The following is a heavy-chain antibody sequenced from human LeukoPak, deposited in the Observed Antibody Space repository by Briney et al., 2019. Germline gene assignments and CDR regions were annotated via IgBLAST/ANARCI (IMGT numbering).Heavy chain of an antibody. CDR2: MSGSGGST. J-gene: IGHJ4*02. CDR3: AKGSPTRRPEDRITMVRGVMVY. V-gene: IGHV3-23*01. Sequence: PGGSLRLSCAASGFTFSSYGMSWVRQAPGKGLEWISAMSGSGGSTYYADSVKGRFTISRDNSKNTLYLQMNSLRAEDTAVYYCAKGSPTRRPEDRITMVRGVMVYWGQGTLVTVSS. D-gene: IGHD3-10*01. CDR1: GFTFSSYG.